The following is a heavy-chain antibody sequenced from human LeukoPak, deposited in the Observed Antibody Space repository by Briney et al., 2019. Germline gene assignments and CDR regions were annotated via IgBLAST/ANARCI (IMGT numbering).Heavy chain of an antibody. CDR3: ARHQYYYDSSGYSD. V-gene: IGHV3-11*06. D-gene: IGHD3-22*01. CDR2: ISSSSSHT. J-gene: IGHJ4*02. CDR1: GFTFSDYY. Sequence: GGSLRLSCAASGFTFSDYYMSWIRQAPGKGLEWVSYISSSSSHTNCADSVKGRFTISRDNAKNSLYLQMNSLRAEDTAVYYRARHQYYYDSSGYSDWGQGTLVTVSS.